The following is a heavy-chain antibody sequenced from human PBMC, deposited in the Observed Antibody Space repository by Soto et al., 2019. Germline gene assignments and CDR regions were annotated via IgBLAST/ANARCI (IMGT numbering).Heavy chain of an antibody. D-gene: IGHD1-26*01. CDR1: GGSISSFH. Sequence: QVQLQESGPGLVKPSETLSLTCTVSGGSISSFHWSWIRQPPGKGLEWIGYVYYTGSTNYNPSLRSRVTISVDTPKNQFSLKLTSVTAADTAVYYCVRWVGHFDFWGQGTLVTVSS. J-gene: IGHJ4*02. CDR3: VRWVGHFDF. CDR2: VYYTGST. V-gene: IGHV4-59*03.